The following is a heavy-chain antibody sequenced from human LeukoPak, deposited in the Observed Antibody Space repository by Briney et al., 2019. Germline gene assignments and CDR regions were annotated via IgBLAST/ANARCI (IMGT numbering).Heavy chain of an antibody. Sequence: GGSLRLSCAASGFTFSRNWISWVRQAPGKGLEWVANIKQDGSEKYYVDSVKGRFTISRDNAKNSLYLQMNSLRAEDTAVYYCAREGDCSSTSCYMRYYGMDVWGQGTTVTVSS. CDR1: GFTFSRNW. CDR3: AREGDCSSTSCYMRYYGMDV. V-gene: IGHV3-7*01. D-gene: IGHD2-2*02. J-gene: IGHJ6*02. CDR2: IKQDGSEK.